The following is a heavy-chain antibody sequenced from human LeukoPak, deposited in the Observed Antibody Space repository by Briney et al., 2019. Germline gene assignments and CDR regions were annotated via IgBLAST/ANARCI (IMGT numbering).Heavy chain of an antibody. CDR2: IIPIFGTA. CDR1: GGTFSSYA. CDR3: ARTAYYDILTGYPGGWFDP. V-gene: IGHV1-69*05. D-gene: IGHD3-9*01. J-gene: IGHJ5*02. Sequence: SVKVSCKASGGTFSSYAISWVRQAPGQGLEWMGGIIPIFGTANYAQKFQGRVTITTDESTSTAYMELSSLRSEDTAVYYCARTAYYDILTGYPGGWFDPWGQGTLVTVSS.